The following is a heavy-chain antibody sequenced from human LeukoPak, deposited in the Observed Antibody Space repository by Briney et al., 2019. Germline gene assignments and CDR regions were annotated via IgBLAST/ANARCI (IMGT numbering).Heavy chain of an antibody. J-gene: IGHJ4*02. D-gene: IGHD6-19*01. V-gene: IGHV3-30-3*01. CDR2: ISYDGSNK. CDR3: ARVSPLIAVAGTYLDY. CDR1: GFTFSSYA. Sequence: GGSLRLSCAASGFTFSSYAMHWVRQAPGKGLGWVAVISYDGSNKYYADSVKGRFTISRDNSKNTLYLQMNSLRAEDTAVYYCARVSPLIAVAGTYLDYWGQGTLVTVSS.